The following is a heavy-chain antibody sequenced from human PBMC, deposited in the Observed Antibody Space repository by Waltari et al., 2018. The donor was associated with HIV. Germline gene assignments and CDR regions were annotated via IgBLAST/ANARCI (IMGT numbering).Heavy chain of an antibody. CDR1: GGSISSSSYY. CDR3: ARDLRVVAATSVWNYYYGMDV. Sequence: QLQLQESGPGLVKPSETLSLTCTVSGGSISSSSYYWGWIRQPPGKGLEWIGSIYYSGSTYYNPSLKSRVTISVDTSKNQFSLKLSSVTAADTAVYYCARDLRVVAATSVWNYYYGMDVWGQGTTVTVSS. CDR2: IYYSGST. J-gene: IGHJ6*02. D-gene: IGHD2-15*01. V-gene: IGHV4-39*07.